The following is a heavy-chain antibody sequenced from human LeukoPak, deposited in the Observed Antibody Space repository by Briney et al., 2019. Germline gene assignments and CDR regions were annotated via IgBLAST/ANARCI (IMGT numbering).Heavy chain of an antibody. Sequence: SETLSLTCAVYGGSFSGYYWSWIRQPPGKGLEWIGEINHGGSTNYNLSLKSRVTISVDTSKNQFSLKLSSVTAADTAVYYCARSWRLEYYYMDVWGKGTTVTVSS. CDR1: GGSFSGYY. CDR2: INHGGST. V-gene: IGHV4-34*01. CDR3: ARSWRLEYYYMDV. D-gene: IGHD3-3*01. J-gene: IGHJ6*03.